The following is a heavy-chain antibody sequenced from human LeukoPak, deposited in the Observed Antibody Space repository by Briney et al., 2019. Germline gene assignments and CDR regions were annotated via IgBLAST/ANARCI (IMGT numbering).Heavy chain of an antibody. CDR1: GGSFSGYY. Sequence: KPSETLSLTCAVYGGSFSGYYWSWIRQPPGKGLEWVGEINHSGSTNYNPSLKSRVTISVDTPKNQFSLKLSSVTAADTAVYYCARGSILKYGSGTYNYWGQGTLVTVSS. V-gene: IGHV4-34*01. D-gene: IGHD3-10*01. J-gene: IGHJ4*02. CDR3: ARGSILKYGSGTYNY. CDR2: INHSGST.